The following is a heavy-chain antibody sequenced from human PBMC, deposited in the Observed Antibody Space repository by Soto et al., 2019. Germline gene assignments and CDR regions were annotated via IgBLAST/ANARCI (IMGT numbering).Heavy chain of an antibody. J-gene: IGHJ4*02. CDR2: INPNSGGT. CDR3: ASNYDISGSIDY. CDR1: GYTFNSYY. D-gene: IGHD3-22*01. V-gene: IGHV1-2*02. Sequence: GASVKVSCKASGYTFNSYYMHWVRQAPGQGLEWTGWINPNSGGTNYAQKFQGSVTMTRDTSISTAYMELSRLSSDDTAVYYCASNYDISGSIDYWGQGTLVTVSS.